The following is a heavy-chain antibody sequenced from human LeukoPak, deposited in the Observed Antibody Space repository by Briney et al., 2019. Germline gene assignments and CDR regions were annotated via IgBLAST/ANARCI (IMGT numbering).Heavy chain of an antibody. CDR3: ASGSGYCSGGSCSDY. Sequence: VGSLRLSCAASGVTFWKDNMNWVREGPRKGLGWVSAISSGSSYIYYADSVKGRFTLSRDTANNSLYLQMNSLRAEDTAVYYCASGSGYCSGGSCSDYWGQGTLVTVSS. J-gene: IGHJ4*02. V-gene: IGHV3-21*01. CDR1: GVTFWKDN. D-gene: IGHD2-15*01. CDR2: ISSGSSYI.